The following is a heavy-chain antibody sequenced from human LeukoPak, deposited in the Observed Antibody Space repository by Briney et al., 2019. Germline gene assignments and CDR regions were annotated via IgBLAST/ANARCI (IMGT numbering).Heavy chain of an antibody. CDR2: ISSSSSYI. CDR3: ARDSGIAARPHRYYFDY. V-gene: IGHV3-21*01. CDR1: GFTFSSYS. J-gene: IGHJ4*02. D-gene: IGHD6-6*01. Sequence: LGGSLRLSCAASGFTFSSYSMNWVRQAPGKGLEWVSSISSSSSYIYYADSVKGRFTISRDNAKNSLYLQMNSLRAEDTAVYYCARDSGIAARPHRYYFDYWGQGTLVTVSS.